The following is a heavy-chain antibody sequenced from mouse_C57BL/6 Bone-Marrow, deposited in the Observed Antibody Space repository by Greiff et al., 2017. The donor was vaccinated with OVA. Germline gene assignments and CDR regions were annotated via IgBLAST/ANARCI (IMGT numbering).Heavy chain of an antibody. V-gene: IGHV1-18*01. D-gene: IGHD2-4*01. J-gene: IGHJ3*01. CDR1: GYTFTDYN. CDR2: IHPTNGGP. Sequence: VQLQQSGPELVKPGASVKIPCTASGYTFTDYNLDWVKQSHGTSLEWIGAIHPTNGGPIYNQQFKGQATLTVDKSSSPAYMELRSLTSEDTAVEYWARRYHDGGAWFAYWGQGTLVTVSA. CDR3: ARRYHDGGAWFAY.